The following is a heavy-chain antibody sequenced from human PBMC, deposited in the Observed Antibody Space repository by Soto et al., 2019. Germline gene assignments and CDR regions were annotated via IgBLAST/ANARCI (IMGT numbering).Heavy chain of an antibody. Sequence: EVQLLESGGGLVQPGGSLRLSCAASGFTFSSYAMSWVRQAPGKGLEGVSAISGSGGSTYSADSVKGRFTISRDTSKNTLYLQMNSLRAEDTAVYYSAKVDFRSTYYYGSGRADYWGQGTLVTVSS. D-gene: IGHD3-10*01. CDR1: GFTFSSYA. J-gene: IGHJ4*02. CDR3: AKVDFRSTYYYGSGRADY. CDR2: ISGSGGST. V-gene: IGHV3-23*01.